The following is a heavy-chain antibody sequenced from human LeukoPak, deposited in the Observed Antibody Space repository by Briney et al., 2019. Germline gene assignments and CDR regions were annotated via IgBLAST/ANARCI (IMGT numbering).Heavy chain of an antibody. J-gene: IGHJ3*02. CDR3: ARDYYDSSGGSGAFDI. V-gene: IGHV1-69*04. CDR1: GGTFSSYA. Sequence: GASVKVSCKASGGTFSSYAISWVRQAPGQGLEWMGRIIPILGIANYAQKFQGRVTITADKSTSTAYMELSSLRSEDTAVYYCARDYYDSSGGSGAFDIWGQGTMVTVSS. CDR2: IIPILGIA. D-gene: IGHD3-22*01.